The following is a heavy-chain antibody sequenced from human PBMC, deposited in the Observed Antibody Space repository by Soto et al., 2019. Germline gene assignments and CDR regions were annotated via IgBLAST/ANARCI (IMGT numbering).Heavy chain of an antibody. J-gene: IGHJ5*02. CDR1: GYTFTSHD. Sequence: QVQLVQSGAEVKKPGASVKVSCKASGYTFTSHDINWMRQATGQGLEWMGWMNPKSGNKNYEQKLQGRFTMTRDTSISTAYMELTSLRSEDTAIYYCASDMSTTWGQGTLVTVSS. CDR3: ASDMSTT. V-gene: IGHV1-8*01. D-gene: IGHD2-2*01. CDR2: MNPKSGNK.